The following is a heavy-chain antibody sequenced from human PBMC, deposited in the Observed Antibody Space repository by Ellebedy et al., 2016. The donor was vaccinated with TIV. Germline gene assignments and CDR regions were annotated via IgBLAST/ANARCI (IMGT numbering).Heavy chain of an antibody. CDR1: GFTFSDYG. D-gene: IGHD6-19*01. J-gene: IGHJ4*02. Sequence: PGGSLRLSCAASGFTFSDYGMHWVRQAPGKGLEWVAFMRYDGSNKYYADSVRGRFTISRDNSKNTLYLQVNSLRAEDTAVYFCAKDGSQYSSGWYMDYWGQGTPVTVSS. V-gene: IGHV3-30*02. CDR3: AKDGSQYSSGWYMDY. CDR2: MRYDGSNK.